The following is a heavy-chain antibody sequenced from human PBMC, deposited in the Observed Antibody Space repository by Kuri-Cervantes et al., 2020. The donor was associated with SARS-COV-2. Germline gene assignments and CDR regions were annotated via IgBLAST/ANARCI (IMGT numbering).Heavy chain of an antibody. J-gene: IGHJ5*02. V-gene: IGHV3-30-3*01. CDR2: ISYDGSNK. CDR3: TTDSVLWS. Sequence: GGSLRLSCAASGFTFSSYAMHWVRQAPGKGLEWVAVISYDGSNKYYADSVKGRFTISRDNSKNTLYLQMNSLKTEDTAVYYCTTDSVLWSWGQGTLVTVSS. CDR1: GFTFSSYA. D-gene: IGHD2-21*01.